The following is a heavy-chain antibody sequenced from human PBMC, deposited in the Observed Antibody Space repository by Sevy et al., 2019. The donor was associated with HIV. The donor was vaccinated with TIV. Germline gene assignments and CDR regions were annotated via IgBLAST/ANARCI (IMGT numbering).Heavy chain of an antibody. CDR3: ARVMVGATGDDY. CDR2: IYYSGST. V-gene: IGHV4-61*01. J-gene: IGHJ4*02. Sequence: SETLSLTCTVSGGSVSSGSYYWSWIRQPPGKGREWIGYIYYSGSTNYNPSLKSRVTISVDTSKNQFSLKLSSVTAADTAVYYCARVMVGATGDDYWGQGTLVTVSS. D-gene: IGHD1-26*01. CDR1: GGSVSSGSYY.